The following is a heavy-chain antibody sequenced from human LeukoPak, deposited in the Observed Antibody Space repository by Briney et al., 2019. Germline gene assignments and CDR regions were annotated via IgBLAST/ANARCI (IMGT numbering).Heavy chain of an antibody. D-gene: IGHD5-24*01. V-gene: IGHV3-48*01. Sequence: GGSLRLSCAASGFTFSDYSIKWVRQAPGKGLGWISYIGIDSGNTNYADSVKGRFTISGDKAKNSLYLQMNSLRVEDTAVYYCARDYKYAFDNWGQGTLVTVSS. CDR2: IGIDSGNT. J-gene: IGHJ4*02. CDR3: ARDYKYAFDN. CDR1: GFTFSDYS.